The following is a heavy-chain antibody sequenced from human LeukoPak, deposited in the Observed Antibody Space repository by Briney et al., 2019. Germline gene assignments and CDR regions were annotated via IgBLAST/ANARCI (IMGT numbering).Heavy chain of an antibody. CDR2: ISSSSSYI. V-gene: IGHV3-21*01. D-gene: IGHD3-22*01. CDR3: AGERSYYYDSSGSPIDY. CDR1: GFTFSSYS. Sequence: PGGSLRLSCAASGFTFSSYSMNWVRRAPGKGLEWVSSISSSSSYIYYADSVKGRFTISRDNAKNSLYLQMNSLRAEDTAVYYCAGERSYYYDSSGSPIDYWGQGTLVTVSS. J-gene: IGHJ4*02.